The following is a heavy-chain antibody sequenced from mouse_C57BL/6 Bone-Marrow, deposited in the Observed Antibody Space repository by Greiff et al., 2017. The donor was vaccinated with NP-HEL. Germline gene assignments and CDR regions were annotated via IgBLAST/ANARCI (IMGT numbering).Heavy chain of an antibody. V-gene: IGHV1-5*01. J-gene: IGHJ4*01. CDR2: IYAGNSDN. CDR1: GYTFTSYW. D-gene: IGHD2-5*01. Sequence: EVQLQQSGTVLARPGASVKMSCKTSGYTFTSYWMHWVKQRPGQGLEWIGAIYAGNSDNSYNQKFKGKAKLTAVTSASTAYMELSSLTNEDSAVYYCTSGVTTLYYYAMDYWGQGTSVTVSS. CDR3: TSGVTTLYYYAMDY.